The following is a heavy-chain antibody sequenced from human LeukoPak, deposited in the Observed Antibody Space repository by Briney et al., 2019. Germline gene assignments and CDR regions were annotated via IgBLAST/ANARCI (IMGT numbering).Heavy chain of an antibody. J-gene: IGHJ3*02. CDR2: IYTSGST. V-gene: IGHV4-4*07. CDR1: GGSISSYY. Sequence: PSETLSLTCTVSGGSISSYYWSWIRQPAGKGLEWIGRIYTSGSTNYNPPLKSRVTISVDTSKNQFSLKLSSVTAADTAVYYCARDLYSSRTNDAFVIWGQGTMVTVSS. CDR3: ARDLYSSRTNDAFVI. D-gene: IGHD6-13*01.